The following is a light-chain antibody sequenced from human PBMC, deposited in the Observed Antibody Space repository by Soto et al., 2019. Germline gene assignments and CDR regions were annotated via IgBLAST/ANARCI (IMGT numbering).Light chain of an antibody. V-gene: IGKV3-15*01. J-gene: IGKJ1*01. CDR1: VSVSSN. CDR3: QQYNNWPPAAST. Sequence: EIVITQSPATRPVSPGERCTLSLIAIVSVSSNLAWYHQKPGQAPRLLIYGASTRATAIPARFSGSGSGTEFTPTISSLQSEDFAVYYCQQYNNWPPAASTFGQGTKVDIK. CDR2: GAS.